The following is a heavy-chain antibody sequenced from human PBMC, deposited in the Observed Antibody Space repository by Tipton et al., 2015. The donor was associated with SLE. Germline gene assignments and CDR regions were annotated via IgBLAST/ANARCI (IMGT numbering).Heavy chain of an antibody. CDR2: IYSGGSST. CDR1: GFTFSSYA. V-gene: IGHV3-23*03. J-gene: IGHJ3*02. CDR3: AKEGVAAAGGAFDI. Sequence: GSLRLSCAASGFTFSSYAMSWVRQAPGKGLEWVSVIYSGGSSTYYADSVKGRFTISRDNSKNTLYLQMNSLRAEDTAVYYCAKEGVAAAGGAFDIWGQGTMVTVSS. D-gene: IGHD6-13*01.